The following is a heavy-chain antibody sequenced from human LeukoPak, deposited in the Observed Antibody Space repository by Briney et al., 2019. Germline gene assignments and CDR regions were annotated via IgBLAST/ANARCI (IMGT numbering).Heavy chain of an antibody. CDR2: IIPIFGTA. J-gene: IGHJ5*02. CDR3: ASPSPQTESPLYSSSWYDWWFDP. CDR1: GGTFSSYA. D-gene: IGHD6-13*01. Sequence: GASVKVSCKASGGTFSSYAISWVRQAPGQGLEWMGGIIPIFGTANYAQKFQGRVTITADKSTSTAYMELSSLRSEDTAVYYCASPSPQTESPLYSSSWYDWWFDPWGQGTLVTVSS. V-gene: IGHV1-69*06.